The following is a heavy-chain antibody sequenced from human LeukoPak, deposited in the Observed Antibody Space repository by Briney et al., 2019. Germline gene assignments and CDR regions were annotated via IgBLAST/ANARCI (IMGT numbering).Heavy chain of an antibody. CDR3: ASRSYSYGYNY. CDR2: IYHSGST. CDR1: GYSMRSGYY. D-gene: IGHD5-18*01. Sequence: SETLSLTCAVSGYSMRSGYYWDWIRQPPGKGLEWIGSIYHSGSTYYNPSLKSRVTISVDTSKNQFSLNLSYVTAADTAVYYCASRSYSYGYNYWGQGNLVTVSS. J-gene: IGHJ4*02. V-gene: IGHV4-38-2*01.